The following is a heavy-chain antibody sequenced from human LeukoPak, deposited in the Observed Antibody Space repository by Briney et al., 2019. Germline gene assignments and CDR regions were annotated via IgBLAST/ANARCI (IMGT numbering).Heavy chain of an antibody. CDR3: ARVFDS. V-gene: IGHV4-39*07. CDR2: IFYTGKT. Sequence: PSETLSLTCTASGVSVYTSDYYWGWVRQPPGKGPEWIGDIFYTGKTNYHPSLKSRVSISIDTSKNQFSLKLTSVTAADTAVYYCARVFDSWGQGTLVTVSS. CDR1: GVSVYTSDYY. J-gene: IGHJ4*02.